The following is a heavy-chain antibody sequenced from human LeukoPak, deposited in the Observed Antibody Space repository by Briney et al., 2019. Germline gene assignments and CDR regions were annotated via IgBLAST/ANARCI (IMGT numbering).Heavy chain of an antibody. J-gene: IGHJ3*02. D-gene: IGHD2-15*01. V-gene: IGHV1-69*06. CDR2: IIPIFGTA. CDR3: ASNAYCSGGSCPFLATLTDDAFDI. CDR1: GYTFTSYG. Sequence: GASVKVSCKASGYTFTSYGISWVRQAPGQGLEWMGGIIPIFGTANYAQKFQGRVTITADKSTSTAYMELSSLRSEDTAVYYCASNAYCSGGSCPFLATLTDDAFDIWGQGTMVTVSS.